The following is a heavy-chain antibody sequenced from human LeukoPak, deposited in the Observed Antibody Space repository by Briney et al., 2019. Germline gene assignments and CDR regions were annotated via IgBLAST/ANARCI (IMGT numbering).Heavy chain of an antibody. CDR3: ANIPNSFGPDY. CDR1: GFSVSNFD. Sequence: PGGSLRLSCAASGFSVSNFDMHWVRQAPGKGLEWVAFVQKGGSYEKYGDSVKGRFTISRDDSKNTVYLQMNSLRVEDTAVYYCANIPNSFGPDYWGQGSLVTVSS. D-gene: IGHD3-16*01. V-gene: IGHV3-30*02. J-gene: IGHJ4*02. CDR2: VQKGGSYE.